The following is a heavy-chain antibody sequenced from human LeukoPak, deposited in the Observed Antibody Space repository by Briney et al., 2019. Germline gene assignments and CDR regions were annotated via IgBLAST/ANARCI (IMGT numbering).Heavy chain of an antibody. CDR1: GGSISSSSGY. CDR3: ARHAADSSGYYSFI. CDR2: IFYGGNT. V-gene: IGHV4-39*01. D-gene: IGHD3-22*01. J-gene: IGHJ3*02. Sequence: SETLSLTCSVSGGSISSSSGYWGWIRQPPGKGLEWIGSIFYGGNTYYNPSLKSRVTISIDTSKNQYSLKLTSMTAADTAFYYCARHAADSSGYYSFIWGQGTMVTVS.